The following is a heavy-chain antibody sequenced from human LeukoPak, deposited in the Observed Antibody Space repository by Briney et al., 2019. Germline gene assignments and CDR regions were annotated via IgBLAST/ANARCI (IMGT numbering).Heavy chain of an antibody. J-gene: IGHJ5*02. CDR1: GGSISSTNYY. CDR2: IYYSGST. CDR3: ARHAQKDPTNLFFL. V-gene: IGHV4-39*01. Sequence: SETLSLTCTVSGGSISSTNYYWGWIRQPPGKGLEWIGSIYYSGSTYYNPSLKSRVIISVETSKNQFSLQLCSLTPADTAICFSARHAQKDPTNLFFLWGQGTLVTVSS.